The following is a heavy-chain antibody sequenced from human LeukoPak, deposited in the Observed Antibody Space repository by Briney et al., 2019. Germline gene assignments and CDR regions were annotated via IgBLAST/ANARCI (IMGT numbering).Heavy chain of an antibody. J-gene: IGHJ5*02. Sequence: SETLSLTCAVSGYSLTNHYWIWIRQPPGKGLEWIGEILHTGSTNYNPSFKSRVTISIDTSKNQFFLTLTSVTAADTAVYISARGPAAVHPWGQGTLVTVSS. CDR1: GYSLTNHY. CDR3: ARGPAAVHP. CDR2: ILHTGST. V-gene: IGHV4-34*12. D-gene: IGHD6-13*01.